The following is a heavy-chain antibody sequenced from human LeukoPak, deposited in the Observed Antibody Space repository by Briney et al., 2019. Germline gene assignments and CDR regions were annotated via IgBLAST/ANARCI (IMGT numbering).Heavy chain of an antibody. V-gene: IGHV3-23*01. Sequence: PGGSLRLSCAASGFTFSSYAMSWVRQAPGKGLEWVSAISGSGGSTYYADSVKGRFTISRDNSKNTLYLQMNSLRAEDTAVYYCAKRRQDYYDSSGYGYYFDYWGQGTLVTVSS. J-gene: IGHJ4*02. CDR3: AKRRQDYYDSSGYGYYFDY. D-gene: IGHD3-22*01. CDR2: ISGSGGST. CDR1: GFTFSSYA.